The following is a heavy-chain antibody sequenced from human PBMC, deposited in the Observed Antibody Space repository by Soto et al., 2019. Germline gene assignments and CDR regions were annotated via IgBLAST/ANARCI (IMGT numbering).Heavy chain of an antibody. CDR3: ASRVVPYYYDSSGSVISYFDY. J-gene: IGHJ4*02. D-gene: IGHD3-22*01. V-gene: IGHV4-39*01. Sequence: SETLSLTCTVSGGSISSSSYYWGWIRQPPGKGLEWIGSIYYSGSTYYNPSLKSRVTISVDTSKNQFSLKLSSVTAADTAVYYCASRVVPYYYDSSGSVISYFDYWGQGTLVTVSS. CDR1: GGSISSSSYY. CDR2: IYYSGST.